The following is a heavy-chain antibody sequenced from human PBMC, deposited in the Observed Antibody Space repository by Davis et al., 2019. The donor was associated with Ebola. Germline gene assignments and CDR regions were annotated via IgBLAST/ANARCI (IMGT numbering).Heavy chain of an antibody. J-gene: IGHJ6*03. CDR3: VRDYGRGWSSFYYYMDV. V-gene: IGHV3-11*04. CDR1: GFTFSDYY. CDR2: ISSSGSSM. Sequence: GESLKISCAASGFTFSDYYMNWIRQAPGKGLECISYISSSGSSMYYADSVKGRFTISRDNAKNSLYLQMNGLRAEDTAVYYCVRDYGRGWSSFYYYMDVWGKGTTVTVSS. D-gene: IGHD3-10*01.